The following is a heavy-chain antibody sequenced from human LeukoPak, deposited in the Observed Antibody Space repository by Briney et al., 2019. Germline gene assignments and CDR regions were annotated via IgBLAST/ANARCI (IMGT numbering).Heavy chain of an antibody. V-gene: IGHV4-30-2*01. CDR1: GGSISSGAYY. CDR2: IYHSGST. Sequence: SSETLSLTCTVSGGSISSGAYYWSWIRQPPGKGLEWIGYIYHSGSTYYNPSLRSRVTISVDRSKNQFSLKLTSVTAADTAVYYCARMMVGSNFAPHYFDYWGQGTLVTVSS. D-gene: IGHD4-11*01. CDR3: ARMMVGSNFAPHYFDY. J-gene: IGHJ4*02.